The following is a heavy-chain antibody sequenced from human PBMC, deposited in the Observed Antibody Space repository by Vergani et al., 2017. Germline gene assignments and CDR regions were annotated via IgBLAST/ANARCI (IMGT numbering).Heavy chain of an antibody. CDR2: IGTAGDT. D-gene: IGHD6-6*01. CDR3: ARRDSSSPALDY. J-gene: IGHJ4*02. CDR1: GFTFSSYA. V-gene: IGHV3-13*01. Sequence: EVQLLESGGGLAQPGGSLRLSCAASGFTFSSYAMSWVRQAPGKGLEWVSAIGTAGDTYYPGSVKGRFTISRENAKNSLYLQMNGLRAGDTAVYFCARRDSSSPALDYWGQGTLVTVSS.